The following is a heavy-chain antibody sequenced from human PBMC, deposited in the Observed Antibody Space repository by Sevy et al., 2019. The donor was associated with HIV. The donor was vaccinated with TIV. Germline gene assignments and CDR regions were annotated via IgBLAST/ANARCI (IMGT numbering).Heavy chain of an antibody. J-gene: IGHJ5*02. Sequence: GGSLRLSCAASGFTFNNAWMSWVRQAPGKGLEWIGRIKNKPDGGTTDYAAPVKGRFTISRDDSKNTLYMQMNSLKTEHTAVYYGCTEGTVLLADGWGHWFDPWGQGTLVTVSS. CDR3: CTEGTVLLADGWGHWFDP. CDR1: GFTFNNAW. D-gene: IGHD2-8*01. CDR2: IKNKPDGGTT. V-gene: IGHV3-15*01.